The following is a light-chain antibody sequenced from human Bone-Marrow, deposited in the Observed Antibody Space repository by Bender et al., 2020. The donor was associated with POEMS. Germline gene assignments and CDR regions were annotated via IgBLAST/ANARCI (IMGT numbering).Light chain of an antibody. J-gene: IGLJ3*02. CDR3: SSYTSSSIWV. V-gene: IGLV2-18*02. Sequence: QSALTQPPSVSGSPGQSVTISCTGTSSDIGTFDLVSWYQQTPGTAPQLIIYEVNRPSGVPDRFSGSKSGNTAFLTISGLQAEDEADFYCSSYTSSSIWVFGGGTKLTVL. CDR1: SSDIGTFDL. CDR2: EV.